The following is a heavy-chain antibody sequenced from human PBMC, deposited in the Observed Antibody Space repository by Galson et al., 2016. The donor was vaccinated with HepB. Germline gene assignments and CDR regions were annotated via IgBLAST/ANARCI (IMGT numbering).Heavy chain of an antibody. CDR1: GFTLSDYF. CDR3: ATQWGY. D-gene: IGHD2-8*01. Sequence: SLRLSCAASGFTLSDYFMSWLRQPPGKGLEWISYIGYGGSPTYYTDSVKGRFTISRDNAKNTLFLEMNSLRVEATAVYYCATQWGYWGQGTLVTVSS. V-gene: IGHV3-11*01. CDR2: IGYGGSPT. J-gene: IGHJ4*02.